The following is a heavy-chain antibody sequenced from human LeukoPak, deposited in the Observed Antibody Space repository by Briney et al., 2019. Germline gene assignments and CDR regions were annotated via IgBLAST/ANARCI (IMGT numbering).Heavy chain of an antibody. CDR1: GFTFNRYS. CDR3: ARGLRLWELLLTSPEAYAFDI. CDR2: ISSSSSYI. J-gene: IGHJ3*02. D-gene: IGHD1-26*01. Sequence: PGGSLRLSCAVSGFTFNRYSMNWVRQAPGKGLEWVSSISSSSSYIYYADSVKGRFTISRDNAKNSLYLQMNSLRAEDTAVYYCARGLRLWELLLTSPEAYAFDIWGQGTMVTVSS. V-gene: IGHV3-21*01.